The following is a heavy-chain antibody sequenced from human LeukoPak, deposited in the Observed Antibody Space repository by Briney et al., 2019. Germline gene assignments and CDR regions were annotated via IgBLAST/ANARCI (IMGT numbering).Heavy chain of an antibody. D-gene: IGHD2-2*02. CDR1: GYTFTSYG. CDR2: ISAYNGNT. Sequence: ASVKVSCKASGYTFTSYGISWVRQAPGQGLEWMGWISAYNGNTNYAQKLQGRVTMTTDTSTSTAYMELRSLRSDDTAVYYCARVLGCSSTSCYTEVYNWFDPWGQGTLVTVSS. J-gene: IGHJ5*02. CDR3: ARVLGCSSTSCYTEVYNWFDP. V-gene: IGHV1-18*01.